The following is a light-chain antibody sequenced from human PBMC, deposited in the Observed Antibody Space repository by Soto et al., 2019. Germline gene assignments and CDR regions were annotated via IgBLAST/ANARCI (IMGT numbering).Light chain of an antibody. V-gene: IGLV2-11*01. CDR2: DVT. CDR3: CSYTYAGGTPYV. Sequence: QSALTQPRSVSGSPGQSVTISCTGTSSDVGGYNCVSWYQQHPGKAPQLIIYDVTQRPSGVPDRFSGSKSGNTASLSISGLQAEDEADYYCCSYTYAGGTPYVFXPGTKVTVL. CDR1: SSDVGGYNC. J-gene: IGLJ1*01.